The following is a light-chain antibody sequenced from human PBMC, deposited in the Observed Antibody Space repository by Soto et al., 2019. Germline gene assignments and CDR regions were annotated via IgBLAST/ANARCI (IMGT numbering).Light chain of an antibody. V-gene: IGLV2-23*02. CDR2: ATS. CDR3: CSYAGSKTFT. CDR1: SSDVGNYNL. Sequence: QSVLTHPASVSGSAGQSITISCTGTSSDVGNYNLVSWYQQHPGKAPKLIIYATSKRPSGVSNRYSGSKSGNTASLSISGLQAEDEANYYCCSYAGSKTFTFGGGTKVTVL. J-gene: IGLJ2*01.